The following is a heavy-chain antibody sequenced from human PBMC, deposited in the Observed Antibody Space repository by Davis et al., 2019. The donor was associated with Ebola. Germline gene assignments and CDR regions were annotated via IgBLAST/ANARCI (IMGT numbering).Heavy chain of an antibody. CDR2: IYYSGST. Sequence: SETLSLTCTVSGGSISSHYWSWIRQPPGKGLEWIGYIYYSGSTNYNPSLKSRVTISVDTSKNQFSLKLSSVTAADTAVYYCARTMTTVTTIWFDPWGQGTLVTVSS. D-gene: IGHD4-11*01. V-gene: IGHV4-59*11. CDR1: GGSISSHY. J-gene: IGHJ5*02. CDR3: ARTMTTVTTIWFDP.